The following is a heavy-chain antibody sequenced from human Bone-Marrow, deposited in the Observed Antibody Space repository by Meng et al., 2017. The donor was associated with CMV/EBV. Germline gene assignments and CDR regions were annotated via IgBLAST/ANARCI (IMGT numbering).Heavy chain of an antibody. CDR3: ARDDYVWGSYRRYDY. J-gene: IGHJ4*02. V-gene: IGHV1-46*01. CDR1: GYTFTGYY. D-gene: IGHD3-16*02. Sequence: ASVKVSCKASGYTFTGYYMHWVRQAPGQGLEWMGIINPSGGSTSYAQKFQGRVTMTRDTSTSTVYMELSSLRSEDTAVYYCARDDYVWGSYRRYDYWGQGTLVTVSS. CDR2: INPSGGST.